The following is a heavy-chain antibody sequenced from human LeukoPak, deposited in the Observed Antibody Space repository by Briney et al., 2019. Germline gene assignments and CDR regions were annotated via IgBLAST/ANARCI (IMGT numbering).Heavy chain of an antibody. V-gene: IGHV4-34*01. CDR2: INHSGST. J-gene: IGHJ4*02. CDR3: ARGVMITFGGVIAPPYFDY. D-gene: IGHD3-16*02. CDR1: GGSISSYY. Sequence: SETLSLTCTVSGGSISSYYWSWIRQPPGKGLEWIGEINHSGSTNYNPSLKSRVTISVDTSKNQFSLKLSSVTAADTAVYYCARGVMITFGGVIAPPYFDYWGQGTLVTVSS.